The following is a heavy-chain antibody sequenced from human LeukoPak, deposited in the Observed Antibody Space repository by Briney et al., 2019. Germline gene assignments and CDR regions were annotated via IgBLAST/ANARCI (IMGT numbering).Heavy chain of an antibody. CDR1: GGTFSSYA. V-gene: IGHV1-69*06. Sequence: SVKVSCKASGGTFSSYAISWVRQAPGQGLEWMGGIIPIFGTTNYAQKFQDRVTITADKSTSTAYMELSRLRSDDTAVYYCARRDILTAYYYYWGQGTLVTVSS. CDR2: IIPIFGTT. J-gene: IGHJ4*02. CDR3: ARRDILTAYYYY. D-gene: IGHD3-9*01.